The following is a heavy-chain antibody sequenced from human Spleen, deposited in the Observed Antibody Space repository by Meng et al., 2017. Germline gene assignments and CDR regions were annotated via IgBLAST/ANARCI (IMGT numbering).Heavy chain of an antibody. J-gene: IGHJ4*01. CDR1: GNTFTNCG. D-gene: IGHD3-16*01. Sequence: QVQLVQSGAEVKKPGASVKVSCKASGNTFTNCGISCVRQAPGQGLEWMGWLSADYGNTMYARNFQGRVTMTTDTSTSTAYMELRSLRSDDTAIYYCTRDPYGGYILYNWGHGTLVTVSS. CDR3: TRDPYGGYILYN. CDR2: LSADYGNT. V-gene: IGHV1-18*01.